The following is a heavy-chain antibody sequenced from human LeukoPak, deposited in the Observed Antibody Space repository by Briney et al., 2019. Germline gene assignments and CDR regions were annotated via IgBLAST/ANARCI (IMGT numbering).Heavy chain of an antibody. Sequence: GGSLRLSCVVSGFDFSGFSMSWVRQAPGTGLEWVAIMEEYGSYIFYVDSVKGRFIISRDNARNSLYLQMNNLRAEDTAVYYCARPRGCGSARCNNFDSWGQGTLVTVSS. J-gene: IGHJ4*02. CDR1: GFDFSGFS. V-gene: IGHV3-7*01. CDR3: ARPRGCGSARCNNFDS. CDR2: MEEYGSYI. D-gene: IGHD2-2*01.